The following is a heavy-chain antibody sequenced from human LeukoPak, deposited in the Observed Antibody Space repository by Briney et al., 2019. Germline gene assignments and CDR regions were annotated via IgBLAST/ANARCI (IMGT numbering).Heavy chain of an antibody. CDR1: GGSISSYY. CDR2: IYYSVST. D-gene: IGHD1-26*01. V-gene: IGHV4-59*01. Sequence: PSETLSLTCTVSGGSISSYYWTSIRQPPGKGLEWIGCIYYSVSTNYNPSLKSRVTISVDKSQSQFALKLSSVTAADTAVYYCARDRYGGSYSDYWGQGTVVTVSS. CDR3: ARDRYGGSYSDY. J-gene: IGHJ4*02.